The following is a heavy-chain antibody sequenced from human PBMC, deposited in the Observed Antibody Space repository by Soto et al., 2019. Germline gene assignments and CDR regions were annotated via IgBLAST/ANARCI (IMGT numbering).Heavy chain of an antibody. D-gene: IGHD2-15*01. V-gene: IGHV1-46*03. J-gene: IGHJ3*02. CDR1: GYTFTGYY. CDR2: INPSGGST. Sequence: GASVKVSCKASGYTFTGYYMHWVRQAPGQGLEWMGIINPSGGSTSYAQKFQGRVTMTRDTSTSTVYMELSSLRSEDTAVYYCAGGYCSGGSCGAFDIWGQGTMVT. CDR3: AGGYCSGGSCGAFDI.